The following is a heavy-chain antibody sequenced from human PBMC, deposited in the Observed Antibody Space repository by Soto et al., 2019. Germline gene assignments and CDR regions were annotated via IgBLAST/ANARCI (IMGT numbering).Heavy chain of an antibody. CDR1: GYTFTSYA. J-gene: IGHJ4*02. D-gene: IGHD3-9*01. V-gene: IGHV1-3*01. CDR2: INAGNGNT. CDR3: AREGDYDILTGYPIYFDY. Sequence: QVQLVQSGAEVKKPGASVKVSCKASGYTFTSYAMHWVRQAPGQRLEWMGWINAGNGNTKYSQKFQGRVTITRDTSASTAYMELSSLRSEDTAVYYCAREGDYDILTGYPIYFDYWGQGTLVTVSS.